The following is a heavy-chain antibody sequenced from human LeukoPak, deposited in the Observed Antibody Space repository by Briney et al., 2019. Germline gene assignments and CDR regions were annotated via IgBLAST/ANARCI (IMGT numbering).Heavy chain of an antibody. CDR2: IKRKSDGGTT. J-gene: IGHJ3*01. V-gene: IGHV3-15*01. D-gene: IGHD2/OR15-2a*01. Sequence: PGGSLRLSCAASGFIFGNAWMSWVRQVPGRGLEWIGHIKRKSDGGTTDYAAPAKGRFTISRDDSKNTLHLQINSLKTEDTAVYYCATEGTFYGYHSFDVWGPGTLVTVSS. CDR1: GFIFGNAW. CDR3: ATEGTFYGYHSFDV.